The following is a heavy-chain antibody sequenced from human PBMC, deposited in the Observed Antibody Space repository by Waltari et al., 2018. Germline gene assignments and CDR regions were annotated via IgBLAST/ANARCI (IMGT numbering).Heavy chain of an antibody. V-gene: IGHV3-23*01. CDR3: AKYQQLVPYYFDY. Sequence: EVQLLESGGGLVQPGGYLRLSCAASGFTFSSYAMSWVRQAPGKGLECVSAISGSGGSTYYADSVKGRFTISRDNSKNTLYLQMNSLRAEDTAVYYCAKYQQLVPYYFDYWGQGTLVTVSS. D-gene: IGHD6-13*01. J-gene: IGHJ4*02. CDR2: ISGSGGST. CDR1: GFTFSSYA.